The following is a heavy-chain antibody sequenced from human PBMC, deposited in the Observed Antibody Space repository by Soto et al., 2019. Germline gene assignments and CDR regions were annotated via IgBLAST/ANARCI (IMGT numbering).Heavy chain of an antibody. V-gene: IGHV5-51*01. CDR1: GYSFTSYW. Sequence: GESLKISCNGSGYSFTSYWIGWVRQMPGKGLEWMVIIYPGDSDTRYSPSFQGQVTISADKSISTAYLQWSSLKASDTAMYYCARTNLGYYYDSSGYPLAFDIWGQGTMVTVSS. D-gene: IGHD3-22*01. CDR2: IYPGDSDT. CDR3: ARTNLGYYYDSSGYPLAFDI. J-gene: IGHJ3*02.